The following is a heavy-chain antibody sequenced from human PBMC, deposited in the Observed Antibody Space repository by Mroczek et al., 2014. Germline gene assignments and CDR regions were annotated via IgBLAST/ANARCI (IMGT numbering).Heavy chain of an antibody. D-gene: IGHD2-21*01. Sequence: QVQLQESGSGLVKPSQTLSLTCAVSGGSISSGGYSWSWIRQPPGKGLEWIGYIYHSGSTYYNPSLKSRVTISVDRSKNQFSLKLSSVTAADTAVYYCARGRLEECGGDCYGDAFDIWGQGTMVTVSS. CDR1: GGSISSGGYS. J-gene: IGHJ3*02. CDR3: ARGRLEECGGDCYGDAFDI. V-gene: IGHV4-30-2*01. CDR2: IYHSGST.